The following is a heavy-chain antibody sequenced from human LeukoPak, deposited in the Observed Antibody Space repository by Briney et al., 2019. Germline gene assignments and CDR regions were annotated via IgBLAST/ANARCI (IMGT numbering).Heavy chain of an antibody. V-gene: IGHV4-39*01. J-gene: IGHJ5*02. CDR3: ASTPLVRGVSWFDP. D-gene: IGHD3-10*01. CDR2: IYYSGST. CDR1: GGSISSSSYY. Sequence: PSETLSLTCTVSGGSISSSSYYWGWIRQPPGKGLEWFGSIYYSGSTYYNPSLKSRVTISVDTSKNQFSLKLSSVTAADTAVYYCASTPLVRGVSWFDPWGQGTLVTVSS.